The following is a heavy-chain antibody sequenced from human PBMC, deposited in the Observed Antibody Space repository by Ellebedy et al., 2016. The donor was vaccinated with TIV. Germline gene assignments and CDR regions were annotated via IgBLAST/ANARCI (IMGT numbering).Heavy chain of an antibody. Sequence: GESLKISCKGSGSSFTSYWIGWVRQMPGKGLEWMGIIYPGDSDTRYSPSFQGQVTISADKSISTAYLQWSSLKASDTAMYYCARHGWFGETDYYGMDVWGQGTTVTVSS. CDR3: ARHGWFGETDYYGMDV. CDR1: GSSFTSYW. D-gene: IGHD3-10*01. CDR2: IYPGDSDT. V-gene: IGHV5-51*01. J-gene: IGHJ6*02.